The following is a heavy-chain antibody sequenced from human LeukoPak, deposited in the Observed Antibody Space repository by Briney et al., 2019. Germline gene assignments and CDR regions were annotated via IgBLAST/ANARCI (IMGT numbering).Heavy chain of an antibody. CDR1: GGSLSNYY. CDR3: ARGPASGSTFAWFDP. CDR2: INHSGST. D-gene: IGHD3-10*01. V-gene: IGHV4-34*01. J-gene: IGHJ5*02. Sequence: SETLSLTCGVYGGSLSNYYWSWIRQPPGKGLEWIGEINHSGSTKYNPSLKSRVTISVDMSKNQFSLELSSVTAADMAVYYCARGPASGSTFAWFDPWGQGTLVTVSS.